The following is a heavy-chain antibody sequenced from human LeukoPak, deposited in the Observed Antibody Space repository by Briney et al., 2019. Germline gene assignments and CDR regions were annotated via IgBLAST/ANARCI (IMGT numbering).Heavy chain of an antibody. CDR2: ISSSSSYI. Sequence: PGGSLGLSCAASGFTFSSYSMNWVRQAPGKGLEWVSSISSSSSYIYYADSVKGRFTISRDNAKNSLYLQMNSLRAEDTAVYYCARDPLRGSGSNAFDIWGQGTMVTVSS. CDR3: ARDPLRGSGSNAFDI. D-gene: IGHD1-26*01. CDR1: GFTFSSYS. J-gene: IGHJ3*02. V-gene: IGHV3-21*01.